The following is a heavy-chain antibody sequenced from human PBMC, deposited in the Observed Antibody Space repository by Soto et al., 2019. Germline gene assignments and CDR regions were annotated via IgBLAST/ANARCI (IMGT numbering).Heavy chain of an antibody. CDR3: AKVFGYSGYYYYGMDV. CDR2: ISAGGDTT. CDR1: GFTFSSYA. D-gene: IGHD5-12*01. Sequence: GGSLRLSCAASGFTFSSYAMNWVRQAPGKGLEWVSGISAGGDTTYYAGSVKGRFTISRDNSKNTLYLEMNSLRAEDTAIYYCAKVFGYSGYYYYGMDVWGQGTTVTV. J-gene: IGHJ6*02. V-gene: IGHV3-23*01.